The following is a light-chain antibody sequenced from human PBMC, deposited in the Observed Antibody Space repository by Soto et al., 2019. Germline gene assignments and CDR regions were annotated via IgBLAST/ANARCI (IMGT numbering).Light chain of an antibody. J-gene: IGKJ3*01. CDR1: QRISRW. CDR3: QQYNSYSPLT. CDR2: DAS. V-gene: IGKV1-5*01. Sequence: DIQMTQSPSTLSPSVGDRVNFTCRASQRISRWLAWYQQKPGKAPKLLIYDASSLESVVPSRFSGSGSGTEYTLTISSLQPDDCATYYCQQYNSYSPLTFGPGTKVDIK.